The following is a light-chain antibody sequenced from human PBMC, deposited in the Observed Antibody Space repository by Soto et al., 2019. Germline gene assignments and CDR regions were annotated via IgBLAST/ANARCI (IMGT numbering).Light chain of an antibody. V-gene: IGKV1-39*01. CDR3: QQSFSTPQP. Sequence: DIQMTQSASSLTSSLGDRVTITCRASPSINNFLNWYQQKPGQAPKLLMYSATTLLGGVQARFSGSGSGTDVSLTIISLQPEDFATYYFQQSFSTPQPFGQGTKVEI. CDR2: SAT. J-gene: IGKJ1*01. CDR1: PSINNF.